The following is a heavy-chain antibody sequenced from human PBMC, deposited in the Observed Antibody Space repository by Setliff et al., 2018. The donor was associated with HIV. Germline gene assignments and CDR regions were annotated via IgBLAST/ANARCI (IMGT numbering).Heavy chain of an antibody. Sequence: ASVKVSCKASGYTFTSYPMHWVRQAPGQGLEWMGVINTSGGSAGYAEEFRGRVTMTRDTSTNTVYMDLRNLRSEDTAVYYCARNQGDASGWYAGDYWGHGTLVTVSS. J-gene: IGHJ4*01. CDR2: INTSGGSA. D-gene: IGHD6-19*01. CDR1: GYTFTSYP. V-gene: IGHV1-46*01. CDR3: ARNQGDASGWYAGDY.